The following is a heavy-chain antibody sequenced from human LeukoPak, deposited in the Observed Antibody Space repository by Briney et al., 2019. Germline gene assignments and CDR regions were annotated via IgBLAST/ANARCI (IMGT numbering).Heavy chain of an antibody. CDR2: IWYDGSNK. Sequence: GGSLRLSCAASGFTFSSYGMHWVRQAPGKGLEWVAVIWYDGSNKYYADSVKGRFTISRDNSKNTLYLQMNSLRAEDTAVYYCAGTNYGDYGYYYGMDVWGQGPTVTVSS. V-gene: IGHV3-33*01. CDR3: AGTNYGDYGYYYGMDV. CDR1: GFTFSSYG. D-gene: IGHD4-17*01. J-gene: IGHJ6*02.